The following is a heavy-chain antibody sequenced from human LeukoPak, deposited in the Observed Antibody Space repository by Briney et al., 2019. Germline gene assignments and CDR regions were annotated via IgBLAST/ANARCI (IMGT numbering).Heavy chain of an antibody. CDR3: ARVSLVAMIGIAAAGTGDY. Sequence: ASVKVSCKASGYTFTSYGISWVRQAPGQGLEWMGWISAYNGNTNYAQKLQGRVTMTTDTSTSTAYMELRSLRSDDTAVYYCARVSLVAMIGIAAAGTGDYWGQGTLVTVSS. CDR1: GYTFTSYG. CDR2: ISAYNGNT. J-gene: IGHJ4*02. D-gene: IGHD6-13*01. V-gene: IGHV1-18*01.